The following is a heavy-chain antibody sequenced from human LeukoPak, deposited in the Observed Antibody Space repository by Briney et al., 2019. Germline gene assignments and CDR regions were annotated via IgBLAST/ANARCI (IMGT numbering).Heavy chain of an antibody. CDR2: ISSSSSYI. Sequence: GGSLRLSCAASGFTFSSYSMNWVRQAPGKGLEWVSSISSSSSYIYYADSVKGRFTISRDNAKNSLYLQMNSLRAEDTAVYYCARRKGATIFDDAFDIWGQGTMVTVSS. CDR1: GFTFSSYS. CDR3: ARRKGATIFDDAFDI. V-gene: IGHV3-21*01. D-gene: IGHD1-26*01. J-gene: IGHJ3*02.